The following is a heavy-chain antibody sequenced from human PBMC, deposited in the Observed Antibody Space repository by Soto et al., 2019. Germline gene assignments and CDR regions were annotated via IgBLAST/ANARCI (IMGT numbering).Heavy chain of an antibody. Sequence: QVQLVQSGAEVKKPGASVKVSCKASGYTFTSYGISWVRQAPGQGLEWMGWISAYNGNTNYAQKLQGRGTMTADTSTSTAYMELRSLSSDVKAVYYCQYYDSSCYTLDIWGQDTMVTVSS. J-gene: IGHJ3*02. D-gene: IGHD3-22*01. CDR2: ISAYNGNT. V-gene: IGHV1-18*01. CDR1: GYTFTSYG. CDR3: QYYDSSCYTLDI.